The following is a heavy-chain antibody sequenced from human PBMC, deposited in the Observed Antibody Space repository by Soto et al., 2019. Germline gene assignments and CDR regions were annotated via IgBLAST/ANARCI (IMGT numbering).Heavy chain of an antibody. CDR3: ARVFRYSGYDPTGY. Sequence: ASGKVSCKASGGTFSSYAISWVRQAPGQGLEWMGGIIPIFGTANYAQKFQGRVTITADESTSTAYMELSSLRSEDTAVYYCARVFRYSGYDPTGYWGQGTLFTVSS. CDR1: GGTFSSYA. J-gene: IGHJ4*02. CDR2: IIPIFGTA. V-gene: IGHV1-69*13. D-gene: IGHD5-12*01.